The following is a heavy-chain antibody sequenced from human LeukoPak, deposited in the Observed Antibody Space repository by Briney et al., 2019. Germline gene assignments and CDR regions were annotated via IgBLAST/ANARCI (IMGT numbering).Heavy chain of an antibody. V-gene: IGHV3-23*01. D-gene: IGHD3-10*01. CDR3: AKRGVVIRGILVIGYHQEAYHYDY. CDR2: ISERGGST. Sequence: GGSLRLSCVVSGISLSNYAMSWVRQAPGKGLEWVSYISERGGSTTYADSVKGRFTISRDNSLNTLYLQMSSPRAEDAAVYFCAKRGVVIRGILVIGYHQEAYHYDYWGQGVLVTVSS. J-gene: IGHJ4*02. CDR1: GISLSNYA.